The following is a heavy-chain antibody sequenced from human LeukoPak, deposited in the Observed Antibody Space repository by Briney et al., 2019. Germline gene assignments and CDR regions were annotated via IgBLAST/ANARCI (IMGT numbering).Heavy chain of an antibody. CDR1: GGSISSYY. J-gene: IGHJ6*02. CDR3: ARDRGFLEWSPYYYYGMDV. D-gene: IGHD3-3*01. CDR2: IYTSGST. V-gene: IGHV4-4*07. Sequence: SETLSLTCTVSGGSISSYYWSWIRQPAGKGLEWVGRIYTSGSTNYNPPLKSRVTISVDTSKNQFSLNLNSVTAADTAVYYCARDRGFLEWSPYYYYGMDVWGQGTTVTVSS.